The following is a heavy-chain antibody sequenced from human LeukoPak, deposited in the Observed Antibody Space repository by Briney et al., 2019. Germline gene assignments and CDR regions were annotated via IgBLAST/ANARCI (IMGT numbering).Heavy chain of an antibody. J-gene: IGHJ4*02. CDR1: GYKFTSYY. Sequence: ASVKVSCKASGYKFTSYYMHWVRQAPGQGLEWMGWINCNNAGTNYAQNFQDRVAMTRDPSITTVYMEVSRVTFDDTAVYFCARSYCGGDCYSTEFDAWGQGSPVTVSS. V-gene: IGHV1-2*02. CDR2: INCNNAGT. CDR3: ARSYCGGDCYSTEFDA. D-gene: IGHD2-21*02.